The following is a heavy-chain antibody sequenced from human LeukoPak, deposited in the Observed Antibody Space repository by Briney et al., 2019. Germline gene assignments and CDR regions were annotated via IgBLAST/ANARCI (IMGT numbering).Heavy chain of an antibody. V-gene: IGHV3-23*01. Sequence: GGSLRLSCAASGFTFSSYAMSWVRQAPGKGLEWVSAISGSGGSTYYADSVKGRFTISRDNSKNTLYLQMNSLRAEDTAVYYCAPSVGDSSGYSPYGYWGQGTLVTVSS. J-gene: IGHJ4*02. CDR2: ISGSGGST. CDR1: GFTFSSYA. CDR3: APSVGDSSGYSPYGY. D-gene: IGHD3-22*01.